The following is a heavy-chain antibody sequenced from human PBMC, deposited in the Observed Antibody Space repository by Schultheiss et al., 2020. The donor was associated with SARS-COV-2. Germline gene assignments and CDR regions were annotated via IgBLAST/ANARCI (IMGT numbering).Heavy chain of an antibody. V-gene: IGHV4-61*01. CDR3: ARDRSYDRPAYYYYMDV. D-gene: IGHD3-9*01. CDR1: GGSVSSGSYY. CDR2: IYYSGST. Sequence: SETLSLTCTVSGGSVSSGSYYWSWIRQPPGKGLEWIGYIYYSGSTYYNPSLKSRVTISVDTSKNQFSLKLSSVTAADTAVYYCARDRSYDRPAYYYYMDVWGKGTMVTVSS. J-gene: IGHJ6*03.